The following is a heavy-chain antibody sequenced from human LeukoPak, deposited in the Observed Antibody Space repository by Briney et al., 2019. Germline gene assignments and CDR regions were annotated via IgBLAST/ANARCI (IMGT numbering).Heavy chain of an antibody. J-gene: IGHJ6*02. V-gene: IGHV1-18*01. CDR3: ARDVWSGYYQYYYYYGMDV. CDR2: ISAYNGNT. D-gene: IGHD3-3*01. CDR1: GYTFTSYG. Sequence: ASVKVSCKASGYTFTSYGISWVRQAPGQGLEWMGWISAYNGNTNYAQKLQGRVTMTTDTSTSTAYMELRSLRSDDTAVNYCARDVWSGYYQYYYYYGMDVWGQGTTVTVSS.